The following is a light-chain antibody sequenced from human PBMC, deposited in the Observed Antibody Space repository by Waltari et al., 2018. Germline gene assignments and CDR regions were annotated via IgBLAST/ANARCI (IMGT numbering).Light chain of an antibody. CDR1: QSVSSD. V-gene: IGKV3-15*01. J-gene: IGKJ1*01. CDR3: QQYGASPPWT. CDR2: AAS. Sequence: EMVMTQSPATLSVSPGERATLSCRASQSVSSDLAWYQQKSGQAPRLLIYAASNRATGIPARFNGGGSGTEFTLTISSLQSGDSAVYYCQQYGASPPWTFGQGTKVEIK.